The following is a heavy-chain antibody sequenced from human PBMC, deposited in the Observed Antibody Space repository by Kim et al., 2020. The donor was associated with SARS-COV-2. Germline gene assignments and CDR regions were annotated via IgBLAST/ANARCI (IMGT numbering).Heavy chain of an antibody. CDR2: IIFDGIGI. D-gene: IGHD3-16*02. CDR3: ARDIGRGLDH. Sequence: GGSLRLSCEASGFTVSNYWMHWVRQAPGKGLVWVSRIIFDGIGISYADSVKGRVTISRDNAKNTLYLEMKNLRAEDTAVYLCARDIGRGLDHWGQGTLVNVSS. V-gene: IGHV3-74*01. CDR1: GFTVSNYW. J-gene: IGHJ4*02.